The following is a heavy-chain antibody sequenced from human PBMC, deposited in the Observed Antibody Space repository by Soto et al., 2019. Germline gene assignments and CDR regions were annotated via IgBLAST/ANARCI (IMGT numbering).Heavy chain of an antibody. CDR1: GYTLTELS. V-gene: IGHV1-24*01. Sequence: GASVKVSFKVSGYTLTELSMHWVRQAPGKGLEWMGGFDPEDGETIYAQKFQGRVTMTEDTSTDTAYMELSSLRSEDTAVYYCATRNPLYYDILTEPPHLIDVWGQGPTVTV. J-gene: IGHJ6*02. D-gene: IGHD3-9*01. CDR3: ATRNPLYYDILTEPPHLIDV. CDR2: FDPEDGET.